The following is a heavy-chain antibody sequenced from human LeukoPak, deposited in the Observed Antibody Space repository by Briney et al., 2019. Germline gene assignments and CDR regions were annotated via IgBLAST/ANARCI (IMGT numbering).Heavy chain of an antibody. V-gene: IGHV3-7*01. Sequence: SSRSLRLSCAASGFAFGDFWMSWVRQTPGKGLESVATIKQDGSAKEYVDSVKGRFTISRDNAKESLYLQMNNLRADDTGVYYCAREKREGLWFGELFRFQYCGLDVWGQGTTVIVSS. D-gene: IGHD3-10*01. CDR1: GFAFGDFW. CDR2: IKQDGSAK. J-gene: IGHJ6*02. CDR3: AREKREGLWFGELFRFQYCGLDV.